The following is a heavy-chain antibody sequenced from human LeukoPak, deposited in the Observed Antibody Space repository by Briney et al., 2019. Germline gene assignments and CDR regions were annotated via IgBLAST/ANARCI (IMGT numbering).Heavy chain of an antibody. CDR1: GYTFTGYY. Sequence: GASVKVSCKASGYTFTGYYMHWVRQAPGQGLEWMGWINPNSGGTNYAQKFQGRVTMTRDTSISTAYMELSRLRSDDTAVYYCARTTYCSSTSCRKGFDYWGQRTLVTVSS. CDR3: ARTTYCSSTSCRKGFDY. CDR2: INPNSGGT. V-gene: IGHV1-2*02. D-gene: IGHD2-2*01. J-gene: IGHJ4*02.